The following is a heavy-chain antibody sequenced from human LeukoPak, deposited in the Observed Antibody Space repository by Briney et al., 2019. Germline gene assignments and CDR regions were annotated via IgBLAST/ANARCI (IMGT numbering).Heavy chain of an antibody. CDR1: GFTFSNYD. Sequence: GRSLRLSCAASGFTFSNYDMHWVRQAPGKGLEWVAVIWFDGSNKFYAESVKGRFTISRDNSKNTLYLQMNSLRAEDTAVYYCASSAGALIDCWGQATPVIVSS. D-gene: IGHD6-19*01. CDR3: ASSAGALIDC. V-gene: IGHV3-33*01. CDR2: IWFDGSNK. J-gene: IGHJ4*02.